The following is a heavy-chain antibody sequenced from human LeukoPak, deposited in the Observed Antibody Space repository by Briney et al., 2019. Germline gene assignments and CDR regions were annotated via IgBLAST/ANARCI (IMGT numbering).Heavy chain of an antibody. CDR1: GYTFTDYY. CDR3: ARLSTSSRLWLAAFDI. Sequence: ASVKVSCKASGYTFTDYYLQWVRQAPGQGLEWMGRINPNNGDTDYAQKFQGRVTLTRDTSISTAYLELSSLGSDDTAVFYCARLSTSSRLWLAAFDIWGQGTMVTVSS. V-gene: IGHV1-2*02. D-gene: IGHD6-19*01. CDR2: INPNNGDT. J-gene: IGHJ3*02.